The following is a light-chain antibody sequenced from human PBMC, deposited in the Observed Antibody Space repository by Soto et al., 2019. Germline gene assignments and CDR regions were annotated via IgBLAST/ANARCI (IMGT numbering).Light chain of an antibody. CDR3: SSYTSASTPLV. J-gene: IGLJ2*01. Sequence: QSALTQAASVSGCPGQSITISCTGTGSDVGGYNYVSWYQQHPGKAPKVMIYDVSNRPSGVSNRFSGSKSGNTASLTISGLQAEDEADYYCSSYTSASTPLVFGGGTQLTVL. CDR1: GSDVGGYNY. CDR2: DVS. V-gene: IGLV2-14*01.